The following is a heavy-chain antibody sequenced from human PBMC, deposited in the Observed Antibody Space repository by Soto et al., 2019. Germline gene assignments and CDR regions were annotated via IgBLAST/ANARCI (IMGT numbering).Heavy chain of an antibody. V-gene: IGHV3-23*01. CDR1: GFTFSSYD. D-gene: IGHD2-15*01. J-gene: IGHJ4*02. Sequence: EVQVLESGGGLVQPGGSLRLSCAASGFTFSSYDMNWVRQAPGKGLEWVSGVSASGSITSYADSAKGRFSISRDNAKNTVFLRMTGLRAEDTAVYFCAKGDCSGGRCYRGFDYWGQGTLVTVSS. CDR2: VSASGSIT. CDR3: AKGDCSGGRCYRGFDY.